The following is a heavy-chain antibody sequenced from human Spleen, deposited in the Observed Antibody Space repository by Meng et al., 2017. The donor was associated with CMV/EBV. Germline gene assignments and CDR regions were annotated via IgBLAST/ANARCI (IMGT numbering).Heavy chain of an antibody. CDR3: PAAGLSGGMDV. V-gene: IGHV4-59*01. Sequence: SETLSLTCTVSSGSISNYNFNWIRQSPGKGLEWIGNIFYTGSTNYKPSFESRVTISIDTSKNKFSLNLNSVTAADTAVYYCPAAGLSGGMDVWGQGTTVTVSS. CDR2: IFYTGST. J-gene: IGHJ6*02. CDR1: SGSISNYN.